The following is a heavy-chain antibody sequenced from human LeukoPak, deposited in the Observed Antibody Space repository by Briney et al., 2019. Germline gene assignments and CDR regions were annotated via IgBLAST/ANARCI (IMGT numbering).Heavy chain of an antibody. Sequence: SGTLSLTCAVSGGSISSSNWWSWVRQPPGKGLEWIGEIYHSGSTNYNPSLKSRVTISVDKSKNQFSLKLSSVTAADTAVYYCARDYNLSGTRGYQIATYDAFDIWAKGKWSPSLQ. CDR3: ARDYNLSGTRGYQIATYDAFDI. V-gene: IGHV4-4*02. J-gene: IGHJ3*02. CDR1: GGSISSSNW. CDR2: IYHSGST. D-gene: IGHD2-8*02.